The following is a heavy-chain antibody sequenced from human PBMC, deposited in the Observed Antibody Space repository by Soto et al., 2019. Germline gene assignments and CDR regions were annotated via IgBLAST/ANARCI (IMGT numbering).Heavy chain of an antibody. CDR2: IIPIFGTA. J-gene: IGHJ6*02. V-gene: IGHV1-69*13. CDR1: GGTFSSYA. D-gene: IGHD2-15*01. Sequence: ASVKVSCKASGGTFSSYAISWVRQAPGQGLEWMGGIIPIFGTANYAQKFQGRVTITADESTSTAYMELSSLRSEDTAVYYCARDRVVVVVAAGDYYYYYGMDVWGQGTTVTVSS. CDR3: ARDRVVVVVAAGDYYYYYGMDV.